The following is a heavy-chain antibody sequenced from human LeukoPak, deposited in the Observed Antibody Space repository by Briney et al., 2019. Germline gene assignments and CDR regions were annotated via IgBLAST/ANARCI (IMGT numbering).Heavy chain of an antibody. CDR2: ISFSGSTI. CDR1: GFTFSTYS. CDR3: ASNFWSDYEGY. V-gene: IGHV3-48*01. J-gene: IGHJ4*02. Sequence: GGSLRLSCAASGFTFSTYSMNWIRQAPGKGLEWVSYISFSGSTIYYADSVKGRFTISRDNAKNSLYLQMNSLRAEDTAVYYCASNFWSDYEGYWGQGTLVTISS. D-gene: IGHD3-3*01.